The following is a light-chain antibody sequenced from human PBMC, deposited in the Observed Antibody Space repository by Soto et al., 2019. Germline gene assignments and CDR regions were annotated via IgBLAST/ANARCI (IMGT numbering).Light chain of an antibody. Sequence: EIVLTQSPGTLSLSPGERATLSCRASQSVSSSYLAWYQQKPDQAPRLLIYGASSRATGVPDRFSGSGSGTDFTLTVSRLEPEDFAVYYCQHYTTSPPAYTFGQGTKLEIK. J-gene: IGKJ2*01. V-gene: IGKV3-20*01. CDR2: GAS. CDR1: QSVSSSY. CDR3: QHYTTSPPAYT.